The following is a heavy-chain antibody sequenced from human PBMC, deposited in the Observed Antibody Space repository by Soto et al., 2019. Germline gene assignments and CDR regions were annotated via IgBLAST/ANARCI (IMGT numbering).Heavy chain of an antibody. Sequence: ASVKVSCKASGYTFTNYYIHWVRQAPGQGLEWMGIINPSGGSTNYAQKFQGRVTMTRDTSTSTVFMELSSLRSDDTAVYYCARRYYSGSGSPVALDYWGQGTLVTVSS. V-gene: IGHV1-46*01. CDR3: ARRYYSGSGSPVALDY. D-gene: IGHD3-10*01. CDR1: GYTFTNYY. CDR2: INPSGGST. J-gene: IGHJ4*02.